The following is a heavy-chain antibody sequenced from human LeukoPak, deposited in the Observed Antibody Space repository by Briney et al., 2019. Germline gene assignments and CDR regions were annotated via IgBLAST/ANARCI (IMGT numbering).Heavy chain of an antibody. CDR3: ARSLRHYYYMDV. CDR2: ISTNGGST. J-gene: IGHJ6*03. Sequence: GGSLRLSCAASGFTFSTYAIHWVRQAPGKGLEYVSGISTNGGSTDYANSVKGRFTISRDNSKNTLYLQMGSLRAEDMAVYYCARSLRHYYYMDVRGKGTTVTVSS. V-gene: IGHV3-64*01. CDR1: GFTFSTYA.